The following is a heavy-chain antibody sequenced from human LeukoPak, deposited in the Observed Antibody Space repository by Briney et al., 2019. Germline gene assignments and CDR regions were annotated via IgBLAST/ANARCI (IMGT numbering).Heavy chain of an antibody. CDR3: TTEKGYCSGGSCYGREY. J-gene: IGHJ4*02. V-gene: IGHV3-15*01. D-gene: IGHD2-15*01. CDR2: IKSKTDCGTT. CDR1: GFTVSNAW. Sequence: GGSLRLSCAASGFTVSNAWMSWVRQAPGKGLEWVGRIKSKTDCGTTDYAAPVKGRFTISREDSKNTLYLQMNSLKTEETAVYYCTTEKGYCSGGSCYGREYWGQGTLVTVS.